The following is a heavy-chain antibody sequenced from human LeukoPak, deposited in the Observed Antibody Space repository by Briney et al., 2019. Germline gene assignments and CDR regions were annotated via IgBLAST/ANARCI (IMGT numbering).Heavy chain of an antibody. V-gene: IGHV3-30-3*01. CDR2: ISYDGSNK. D-gene: IGHD6-19*01. Sequence: GGSLRLSCAASGFTFSSHWMSWVRQAPGKGLEWVAVISYDGSNKYYADSVKGRFTISRDNSKNTLYLQMNSLRAEDTAVYYCAREYSSGWYRGYYFDYWGQGTLVTVSS. CDR1: GFTFSSHW. J-gene: IGHJ4*02. CDR3: AREYSSGWYRGYYFDY.